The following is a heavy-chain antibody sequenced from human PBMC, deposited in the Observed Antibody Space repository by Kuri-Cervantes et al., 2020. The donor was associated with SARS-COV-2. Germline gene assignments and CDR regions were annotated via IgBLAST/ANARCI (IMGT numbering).Heavy chain of an antibody. J-gene: IGHJ4*02. Sequence: ASVKVSCKASGYTFTSYGISWARQAPGRGLEWMGWISAYNGNTNYAQKLQGRVTMTTDTSTSTAYMELRSLRSDDTAVYYCARDTPRSDIGGRIAVAFDYWGQGTLVTVSS. D-gene: IGHD6-19*01. CDR1: GYTFTSYG. CDR3: ARDTPRSDIGGRIAVAFDY. CDR2: ISAYNGNT. V-gene: IGHV1-18*01.